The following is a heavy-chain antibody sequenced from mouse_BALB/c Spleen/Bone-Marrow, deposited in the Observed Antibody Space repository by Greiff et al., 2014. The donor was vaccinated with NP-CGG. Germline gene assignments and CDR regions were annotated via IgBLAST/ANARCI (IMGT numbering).Heavy chain of an antibody. V-gene: IGHV1-55*01. J-gene: IGHJ2*01. D-gene: IGHD4-1*01. CDR1: GYTFTSYW. CDR2: IYPGSDST. Sequence: QVQLQQSRTALFERKTSVKMSCKASGYTFTSYWMHWVKQRPGQGLEWIGDIYPGSDSTNYNEKFKSKATLTVETSSSTAYMQLSSLTSEDSAVYYCAREKDWVFDYWGQGTTLTVSS. CDR3: AREKDWVFDY.